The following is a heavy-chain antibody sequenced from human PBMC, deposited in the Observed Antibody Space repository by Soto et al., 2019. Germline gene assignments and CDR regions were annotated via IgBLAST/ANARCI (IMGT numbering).Heavy chain of an antibody. CDR2: LYWDDDK. V-gene: IGHV2-5*02. Sequence: QVTLKESGPTLVKPTQPLTLTCTVSGLSLRTTGVGVGWVRQPPGKALERLALLYWDDDKRYSPSLRSRLTNSKDLSEKQVVLTMANMDTVDTATYYCVQSRCGGDCLEIYSSHAYNGLDVWGQGTTVTVSS. J-gene: IGHJ6*02. CDR3: VQSRCGGDCLEIYSSHAYNGLDV. D-gene: IGHD2-21*02. CDR1: GLSLRTTGVG.